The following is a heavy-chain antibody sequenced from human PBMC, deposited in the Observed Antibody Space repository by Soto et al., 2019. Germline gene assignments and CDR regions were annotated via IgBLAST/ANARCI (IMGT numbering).Heavy chain of an antibody. CDR2: IYYSGST. CDR3: ARDSRGSIFGVVMIYYYYGMDV. V-gene: IGHV4-30-4*01. D-gene: IGHD3-3*01. J-gene: IGHJ6*02. Sequence: SETLSLTCTVSGGSISSSDYYWSWIRQPPGKGLEWIAYIYYSGSTYYNPSLKSRATIAIDRSKNQFSLKLNSVTVADTAVYYCARDSRGSIFGVVMIYYYYGMDVWGQGTTVTV. CDR1: GGSISSSDYY.